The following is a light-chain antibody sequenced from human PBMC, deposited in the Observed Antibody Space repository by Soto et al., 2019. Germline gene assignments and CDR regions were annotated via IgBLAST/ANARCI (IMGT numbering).Light chain of an antibody. CDR3: QQYTNWWT. J-gene: IGKJ1*01. CDR2: GAS. Sequence: EIVMTQSPATLSVSPGERATLSCRASQSVSSNLAWYQQKPGQAPRLLISGASTRATGVPARFSGSGSETEFTLTISSLQSEDFALYYCQQYTNWWTFGQGTKVEIK. V-gene: IGKV3-15*01. CDR1: QSVSSN.